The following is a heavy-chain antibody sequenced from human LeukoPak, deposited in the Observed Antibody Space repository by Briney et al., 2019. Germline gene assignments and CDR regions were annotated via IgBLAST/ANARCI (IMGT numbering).Heavy chain of an antibody. CDR2: INSDGSRT. J-gene: IGHJ4*02. V-gene: IGHV3-74*01. D-gene: IGHD2/OR15-2a*01. Sequence: GGSLRLSCAASGFKFSSYWMSWVRQAPGKGLVWVSRINSDGSRTRYADSVKGRFTISRDNAKNTLYLQMNSLRAEDTAVYYCAGDQNFKIDYWGQGTLVTVSS. CDR1: GFKFSSYW. CDR3: AGDQNFKIDY.